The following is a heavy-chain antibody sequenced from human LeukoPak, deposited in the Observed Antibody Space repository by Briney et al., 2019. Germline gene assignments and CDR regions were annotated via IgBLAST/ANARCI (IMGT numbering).Heavy chain of an antibody. CDR2: IYYSGST. Sequence: SQTLSLTCTVPGGSISSGDYYWSWIRQPPGKGLEWIGYIYYSGSTYYNPSLKSRVTISVDTSKNQFSLKLSSVTAADTAVYYCARGGYYYDSSGYLTNWGQGTLVTVSS. CDR3: ARGGYYYDSSGYLTN. CDR1: GGSISSGDYY. J-gene: IGHJ4*02. D-gene: IGHD3-22*01. V-gene: IGHV4-30-4*01.